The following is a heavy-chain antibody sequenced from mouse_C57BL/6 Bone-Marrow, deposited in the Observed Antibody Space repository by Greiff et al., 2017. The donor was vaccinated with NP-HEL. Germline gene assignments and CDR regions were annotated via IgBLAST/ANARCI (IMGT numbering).Heavy chain of an antibody. Sequence: EVQGVESGGGLVQPGGSMKLSCAASGFTFSDAWMDWVRQSPEKGLEWVAEIRNKANNHATYYAESVKGRFTISRDDSKSSVYLQMNSLRAEDTGIYYCTRPESTMVTTGYYYAMDYWGQGTSVTVSS. J-gene: IGHJ4*01. D-gene: IGHD2-2*01. CDR2: IRNKANNHAT. CDR3: TRPESTMVTTGYYYAMDY. V-gene: IGHV6-6*01. CDR1: GFTFSDAW.